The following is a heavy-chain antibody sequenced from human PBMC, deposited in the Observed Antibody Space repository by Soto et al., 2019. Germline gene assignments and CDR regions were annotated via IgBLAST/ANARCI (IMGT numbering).Heavy chain of an antibody. J-gene: IGHJ4*02. CDR3: TKGRYSEWSLSPGAADS. CDR2: VNGRGDSA. Sequence: GGSLRLSCAASGFTFKNFAMSWVRQAPGKGLEWVSAVNGRGDSAFYADSVKGRFTISRDHSKNTIHLQLDSLRVDDTALYYCTKGRYSEWSLSPGAADSCGRGPLLTVSS. V-gene: IGHV3-23*01. D-gene: IGHD3-3*01. CDR1: GFTFKNFA.